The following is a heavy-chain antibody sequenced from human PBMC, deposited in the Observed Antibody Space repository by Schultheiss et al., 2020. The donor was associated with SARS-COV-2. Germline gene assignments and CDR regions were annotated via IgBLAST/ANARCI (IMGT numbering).Heavy chain of an antibody. CDR3: ARYYDSSGYPPIPRDKGFDS. D-gene: IGHD3-22*01. J-gene: IGHJ4*02. CDR1: GGSISSYY. CDR2: ISSSGNT. Sequence: SQTLSLTCTVSGGSISSYYWSWIRQPPGKGLEWIGYISSSGNTFDNPSLKSRVTISVDTSKNQFSLKLSSVTAADTAIYYCARYYDSSGYPPIPRDKGFDSWGQGSLVTVSS. V-gene: IGHV4-59*06.